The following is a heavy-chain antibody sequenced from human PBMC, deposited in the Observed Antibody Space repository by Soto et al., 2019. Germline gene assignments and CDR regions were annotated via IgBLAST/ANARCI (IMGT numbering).Heavy chain of an antibody. Sequence: LSLTCHVSGDSISTFYWGWMRQSPVKELEWIGYVYYTGSTNYNPSLKSRVTISVDRSKNQFSLKLTSANAADTAVYYCARGRTVRNYSVDIRDPFSFIQYCDEGT. CDR1: GDSISTFY. D-gene: IGHD3-10*02. CDR2: VYYTGST. J-gene: IGHJ4*02. CDR3: ARGRTVRNYSVDIRDPFSFIQY. V-gene: IGHV4-59*01.